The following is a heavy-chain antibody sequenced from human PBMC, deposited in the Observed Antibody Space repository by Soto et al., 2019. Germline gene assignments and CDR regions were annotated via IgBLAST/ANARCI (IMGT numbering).Heavy chain of an antibody. CDR2: IAPCGGST. CDR1: GYTFTSYG. D-gene: IGHD2-21*01. J-gene: IGHJ4*02. Sequence: ASVKVSCKASGYTFTSYGISWVRQAPGQGLEWMGMIAPCGGSTSYAQKFQGRVTMTRDTSTSTVYMELSSLRSEDTAVYYCARGPIAMYYFDYWGQGTLVTVSS. V-gene: IGHV1-46*01. CDR3: ARGPIAMYYFDY.